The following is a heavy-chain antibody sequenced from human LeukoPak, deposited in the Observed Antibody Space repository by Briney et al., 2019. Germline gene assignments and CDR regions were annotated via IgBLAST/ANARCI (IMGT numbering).Heavy chain of an antibody. CDR2: LSGSGITT. CDR1: GFTFSNSA. V-gene: IGHV3-23*01. D-gene: IGHD6-19*01. CDR3: AKGIYSSGWSYFDY. J-gene: IGHJ4*01. Sequence: GGSLRLSCAPSGFTFSNSAMSWVRQAPGKGLEWVSTLSGSGITTYYADSVKGRFTISRDNSKNTLYLQMNSLRAEDTAVYYCAKGIYSSGWSYFDYWGHGTLVTVSS.